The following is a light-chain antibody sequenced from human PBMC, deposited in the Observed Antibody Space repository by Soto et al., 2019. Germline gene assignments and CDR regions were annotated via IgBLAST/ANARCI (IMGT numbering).Light chain of an antibody. CDR1: QSVTNSY. CDR2: GAS. J-gene: IGKJ1*01. Sequence: EIVMTQSPVTRSVSPGERATLSCRASQSVTNSYLAWYQQKPGQAPRLLIYGASTRATGIPARFSGSGSGTEFTLTISSLQPDDFATYYCQHYNSYSEAFGQGTRWIS. V-gene: IGKV3-15*01. CDR3: QHYNSYSEA.